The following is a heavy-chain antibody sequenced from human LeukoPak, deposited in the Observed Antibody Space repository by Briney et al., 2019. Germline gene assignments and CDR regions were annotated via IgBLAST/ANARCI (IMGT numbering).Heavy chain of an antibody. D-gene: IGHD3-10*01. V-gene: IGHV1-46*01. CDR1: GGTFSSYA. CDR2: INPTGTGT. J-gene: IGHJ5*02. Sequence: VASVKVSCKASGGTFSSYAISWVRQAPGQGLEWIGLINPTGTGTLYAQKFQGRVTMTREMSTSTDYMELSSLRSEDTAVYYCARDNSVGDIAWWFDPWGQGTLVTVSS. CDR3: ARDNSVGDIAWWFDP.